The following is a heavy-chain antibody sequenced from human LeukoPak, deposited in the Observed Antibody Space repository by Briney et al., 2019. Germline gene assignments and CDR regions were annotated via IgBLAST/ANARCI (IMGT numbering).Heavy chain of an antibody. CDR3: ARGGNFDY. J-gene: IGHJ4*02. Sequence: GGSLRLSCAASGFTFDDYAMHWVRQAPGKGLEWVSLISWDGGSTYYADSVKGRFTISRDNSKNTLYLQMNSLRAEDTAVYYCARGGNFDYWGQGTLVTVSS. V-gene: IGHV3-43D*04. D-gene: IGHD3-16*01. CDR2: ISWDGGST. CDR1: GFTFDDYA.